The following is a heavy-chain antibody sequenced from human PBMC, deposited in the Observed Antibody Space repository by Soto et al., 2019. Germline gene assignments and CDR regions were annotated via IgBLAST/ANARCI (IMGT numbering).Heavy chain of an antibody. CDR1: GGSISSYY. CDR2: IYYSGST. CDR3: ARDQPTGYYCYGMDV. V-gene: IGHV4-59*01. Sequence: PSETLSLTCTVSGGSISSYYWSWIRQPPGKGLEWIGYIYYSGSTNYNPSLKSRVTISVDTSKNQFSLKLSSVTAADTAVYYCARDQPTGYYCYGMDVWGRGTTVTVSS. J-gene: IGHJ6*02.